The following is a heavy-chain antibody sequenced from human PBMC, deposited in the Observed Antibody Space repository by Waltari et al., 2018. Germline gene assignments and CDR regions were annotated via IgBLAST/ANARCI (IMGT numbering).Heavy chain of an antibody. D-gene: IGHD6-13*01. Sequence: EVQLLESGGGLVQPGWSVRVCCAAYGFSFICYALPWVRQAPGKGLEWVSSISGPALTTFYADSVKGRFSVSRDNSKNTLYLQINGLRADDTAVYYCAKAGGIAAAEFQFDFWGRGTLVTVS. CDR3: AKAGGIAAAEFQFDF. V-gene: IGHV3-23*01. CDR2: ISGPALTT. J-gene: IGHJ4*02. CDR1: GFSFICYA.